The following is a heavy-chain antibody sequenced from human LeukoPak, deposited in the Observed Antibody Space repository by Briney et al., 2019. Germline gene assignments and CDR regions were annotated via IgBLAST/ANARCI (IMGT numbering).Heavy chain of an antibody. CDR1: GGSISSSSYY. V-gene: IGHV4-39*07. CDR3: ARDLIVHPYNWFDP. Sequence: PSETLSLTCTVSGGSISSSSYYWGWIRQPPGKGPEWFGSIYYSGSTYYNPSLKSRVTISVDTSKNQFSLKLTSVTAADTAVYYCARDLIVHPYNWFDPWGQGTLVTVSS. J-gene: IGHJ5*02. CDR2: IYYSGST. D-gene: IGHD2-21*01.